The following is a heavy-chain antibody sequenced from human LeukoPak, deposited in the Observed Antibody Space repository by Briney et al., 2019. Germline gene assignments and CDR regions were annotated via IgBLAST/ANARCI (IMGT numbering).Heavy chain of an antibody. CDR1: GGPISSGSYY. Sequence: SETLSLTCTVSGGPISSGSYYWSWIRQPAGKGLEWIGRIYTSGSTNYNPSLKSRVTISVDTSKNQFSLKLSSVTAADTAVYYCAREPSSSSGWYYPNWFDPWGQGTLVTVSS. D-gene: IGHD6-19*01. CDR3: AREPSSSSGWYYPNWFDP. V-gene: IGHV4-61*02. J-gene: IGHJ5*02. CDR2: IYTSGST.